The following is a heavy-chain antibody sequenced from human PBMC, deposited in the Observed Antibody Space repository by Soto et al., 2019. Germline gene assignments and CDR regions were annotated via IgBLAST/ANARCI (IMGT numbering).Heavy chain of an antibody. J-gene: IGHJ6*02. D-gene: IGHD3-16*01. V-gene: IGHV1-69*01. CDR2: VIPLFDTA. CDR1: GGIFTNNA. CDR3: ATGGHNDGYNFYHGMDV. Sequence: QVQVVQSGAEVKKPGSSVKVSCKVSGGIFTNNAISWVRQAPGQGLEWLGGVIPLFDTAYYAQIFRGRLRISADGATTTAYMELGGLTSAHTAVYFCATGGHNDGYNFYHGMDVWGQGTTVTVS.